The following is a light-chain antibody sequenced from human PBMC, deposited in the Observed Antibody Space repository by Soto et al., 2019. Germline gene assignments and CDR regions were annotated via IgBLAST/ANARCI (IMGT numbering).Light chain of an antibody. J-gene: IGLJ3*02. CDR2: EVN. Sequence: QSALTQPASVSGSPGQSITISCTGTSSDVGGYNYVSWYQQHPGKAPKLMIYEVNNRPSGVSNRFSGSKSGNTASLTISGLQAEDEADYYCQAYDYILTASVFGGGTKLTVL. CDR3: QAYDYILTASV. CDR1: SSDVGGYNY. V-gene: IGLV2-14*01.